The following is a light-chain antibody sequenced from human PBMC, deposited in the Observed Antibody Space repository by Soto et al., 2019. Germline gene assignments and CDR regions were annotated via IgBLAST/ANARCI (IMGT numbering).Light chain of an antibody. CDR3: QQSYRTPLT. J-gene: IGKJ4*01. CDR1: QSISSY. V-gene: IGKV1-39*01. Sequence: DIQMTQSPSSLSASVGDRVTITCRASQSISSYLNWYQQKPGKAPKLLIYAASSLQSGVPSRFSGSGSGTEFTLTISSLQPEDFATYYCQQSYRTPLTFGGGTKVEIK. CDR2: AAS.